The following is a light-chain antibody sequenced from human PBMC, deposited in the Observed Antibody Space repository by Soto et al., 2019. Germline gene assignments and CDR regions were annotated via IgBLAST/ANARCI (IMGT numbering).Light chain of an antibody. J-gene: IGLJ2*01. CDR3: AAWDDSLNGLV. CDR2: SNN. Sequence: QSVLTQPPSASGTPGQRVTISCSGSSSNIGSNTVNWYQQLPGMAPKLLIYSNNQRPSGVPDRFSGSQSGTSASLAISGLQAEDEADYYCAAWDDSLNGLVFGGGTKLTVL. V-gene: IGLV1-44*01. CDR1: SSNIGSNT.